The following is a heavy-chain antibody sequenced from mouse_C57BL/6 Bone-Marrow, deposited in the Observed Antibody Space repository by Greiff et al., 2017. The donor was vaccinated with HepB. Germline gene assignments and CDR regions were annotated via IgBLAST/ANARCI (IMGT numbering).Heavy chain of an antibody. CDR1: GYTFTSYW. J-gene: IGHJ4*01. D-gene: IGHD2-3*01. CDR3: ARRWLLALDY. Sequence: VQLQESGAELVKPGASVKLSCKASGYTFTSYWMHWVKQRPGQGLEWIGMIHPNSGSTNYNEKFKSKATLTVDKSSSTAYMQLSSLTSEDSAVYYCARRWLLALDYWGQGTSVTVSS. V-gene: IGHV1-64*01. CDR2: IHPNSGST.